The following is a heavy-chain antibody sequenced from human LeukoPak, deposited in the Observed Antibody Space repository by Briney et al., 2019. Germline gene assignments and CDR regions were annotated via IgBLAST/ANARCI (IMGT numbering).Heavy chain of an antibody. J-gene: IGHJ4*02. CDR1: GFTFSDYY. CDR2: ITSSGSTI. Sequence: GGSLRLSCAASGFTFSDYYMNWIRQAPGQGLERVSYITSSGSTIYYADSVKGRFTISRDNAKNSLYLQMNSLRAEDTAVYYCARDGSSWSFDYWGQGTLVTVSS. V-gene: IGHV3-11*01. D-gene: IGHD6-13*01. CDR3: ARDGSSWSFDY.